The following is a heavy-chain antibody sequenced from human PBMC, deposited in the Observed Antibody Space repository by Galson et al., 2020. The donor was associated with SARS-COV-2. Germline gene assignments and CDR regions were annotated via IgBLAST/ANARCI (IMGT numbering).Heavy chain of an antibody. V-gene: IGHV3-30*18. CDR2: ISYDGSNK. Sequence: QLGESLKISCAASGFTFSSYGMHWVRQAPGKGLEWVAVISYDGSNKYYADSVKGRFTISRDNSKNTLYLQMNSLRAEDTAVYYCAKEEDCSSTSCYFRGAYYYYGMDVWGQGTTVTVSS. D-gene: IGHD2-2*01. CDR3: AKEEDCSSTSCYFRGAYYYYGMDV. CDR1: GFTFSSYG. J-gene: IGHJ6*02.